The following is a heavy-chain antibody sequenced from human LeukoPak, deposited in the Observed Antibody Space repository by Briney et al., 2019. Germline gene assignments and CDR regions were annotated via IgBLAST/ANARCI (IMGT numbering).Heavy chain of an antibody. D-gene: IGHD1-26*01. CDR1: GGSISSSSFY. CDR3: ARSGGATDFDY. CDR2: IYHSGST. V-gene: IGHV4-39*01. J-gene: IGHJ4*02. Sequence: PSETLSLTCTVSGGSISSSSFYWGWIRQPPGKGLEWIGSIYHSGSTYNNPSLKSRVTISVDTSKNQFSLKLSSVSAADTAVYYCARSGGATDFDYWGQGTLVTVSS.